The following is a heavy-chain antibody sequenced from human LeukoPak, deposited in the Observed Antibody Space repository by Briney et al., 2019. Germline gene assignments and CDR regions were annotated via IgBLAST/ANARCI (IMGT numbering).Heavy chain of an antibody. CDR1: GGSFGGYY. CDR3: ARHTRKYYYDSSGSPPFDP. J-gene: IGHJ5*02. D-gene: IGHD3-22*01. Sequence: PSETLSLTCAVYGGSFGGYYWSWIRQPPGKGLEWIGEINHSGSTNYNPSLKSRVTISVDTSKNQFSLKLSSVTAADTAVYYCARHTRKYYYDSSGSPPFDPWGQGTLVTVSS. CDR2: INHSGST. V-gene: IGHV4-34*01.